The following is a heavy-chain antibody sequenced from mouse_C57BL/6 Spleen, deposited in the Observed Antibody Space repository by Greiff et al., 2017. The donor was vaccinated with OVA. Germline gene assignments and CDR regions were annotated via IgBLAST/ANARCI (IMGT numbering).Heavy chain of an antibody. Sequence: VQLQQSGAELVMPGASVKLSCKASGYTFTSYWMHWVKQRPGQGLEWIGEIDPSDSYTNYNQKFKGKSTLTVDKSSSTAYMQLSSLTSEDSAVDYCARRLLRAMDYWGQGTSVTVSS. V-gene: IGHV1-69*01. D-gene: IGHD1-1*01. J-gene: IGHJ4*01. CDR2: IDPSDSYT. CDR1: GYTFTSYW. CDR3: ARRLLRAMDY.